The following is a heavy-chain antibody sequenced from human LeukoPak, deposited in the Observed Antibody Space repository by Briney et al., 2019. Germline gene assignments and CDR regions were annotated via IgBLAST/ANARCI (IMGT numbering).Heavy chain of an antibody. CDR3: AREPGGGYHSVGPKY. CDR2: VRYDGSNE. D-gene: IGHD2-21*02. V-gene: IGHV3-30*02. CDR1: GFVFIDYG. J-gene: IGHJ1*01. Sequence: PGGSLRLSCAASGFVFIDYGMHWVRQAPGKGLEWVAFVRYDGSNEYYADSMKGRFTISRDNSKNTLYLQMNSLRAEDTAVYSCAREPGGGYHSVGPKYWGLGTLITVSS.